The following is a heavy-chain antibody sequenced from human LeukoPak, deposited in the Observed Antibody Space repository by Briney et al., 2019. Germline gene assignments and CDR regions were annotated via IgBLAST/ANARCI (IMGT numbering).Heavy chain of an antibody. CDR1: GFTVSSND. Sequence: GGSLRLSCVASGFTVSSNDMSWVRQSPGKGLEWVSVIYSGGTTSYADSVKGRFTISRDNSKNTLYLQMNSLRAEDTAVYYCAKGDLLYDYGDFYRGQGTLVTVSS. D-gene: IGHD4-17*01. J-gene: IGHJ4*02. CDR2: IYSGGTT. CDR3: AKGDLLYDYGDFY. V-gene: IGHV3-66*02.